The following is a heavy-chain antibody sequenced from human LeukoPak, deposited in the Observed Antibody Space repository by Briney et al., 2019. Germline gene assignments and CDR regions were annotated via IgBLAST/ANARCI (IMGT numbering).Heavy chain of an antibody. CDR3: ARESGYDGFDY. CDR1: GGSISSGSYY. D-gene: IGHD5-12*01. V-gene: IGHV4-61*02. J-gene: IGHJ4*02. CDR2: IYTSGST. Sequence: SETLSLTCTVSGGSISSGSYYWSWIRQPAGKGLEWIGRIYTSGSTNYNPSLKSRVTISVDTSKNQFSLKLSSVTAADTAVYYCARESGYDGFDYWGQGTLVTVSS.